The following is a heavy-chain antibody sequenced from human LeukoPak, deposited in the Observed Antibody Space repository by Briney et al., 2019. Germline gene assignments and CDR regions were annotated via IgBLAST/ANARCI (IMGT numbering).Heavy chain of an antibody. CDR2: IYYSGST. CDR3: ARGGMATHEVGVFDY. Sequence: SETLSLTCIVSGDSISSYYWSWIRQPPGKGLEWIGYIYYSGSTNYNPSLKSRVTISVDTSKNQFSLKLSSVTAADTAVYYCARGGMATHEVGVFDYWGQGTLVTVSS. J-gene: IGHJ4*02. CDR1: GDSISSYY. D-gene: IGHD5-24*01. V-gene: IGHV4-59*01.